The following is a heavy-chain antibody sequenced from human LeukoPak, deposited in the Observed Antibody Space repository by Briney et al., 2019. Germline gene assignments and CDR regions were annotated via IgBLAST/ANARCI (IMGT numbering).Heavy chain of an antibody. CDR3: ASPVCSGGSCYRDAFDI. J-gene: IGHJ3*02. D-gene: IGHD2-15*01. CDR1: GGSISSYY. CDR2: IYTSGST. V-gene: IGHV4-4*07. Sequence: SETLSLTSTASGGSISSYYWSWIRQPAGKGLEWLGRIYTSGSTNYNPSLKSRVTMSVDTSKNQFSLKLSSVTAADTAVYYCASPVCSGGSCYRDAFDIWGQGTMVTVSS.